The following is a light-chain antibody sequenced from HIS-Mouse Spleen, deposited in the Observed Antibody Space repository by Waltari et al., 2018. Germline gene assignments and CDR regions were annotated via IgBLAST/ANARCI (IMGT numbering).Light chain of an antibody. V-gene: IGLV3-21*03. CDR2: DDI. Sequence: SYVLTQPPSVSVAPGKTARITCGGNNIGSKSVHWYQQKPGQAPVLVVYDDIDRPSGIPERFSGYNSGNTATLTISRVEAGDEADYYCQVWDSSSDHYVFGTGTKVTVL. CDR3: QVWDSSSDHYV. CDR1: NIGSKS. J-gene: IGLJ1*01.